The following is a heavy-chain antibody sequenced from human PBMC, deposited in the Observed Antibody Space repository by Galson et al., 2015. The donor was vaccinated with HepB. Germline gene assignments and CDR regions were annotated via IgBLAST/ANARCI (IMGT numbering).Heavy chain of an antibody. CDR1: GYSFTSYW. D-gene: IGHD1-7*01. Sequence: SGAEVKKPGESLKISCKGSGYSFTSYWIGWVRQMPGKGLEWMGIIYPGDSDTRYSPSFQGQVTISADKSISTAYLQWSSLKASDTAMYYCARRPPYVATGTTLYYFDYWGQGTLVTVSS. CDR3: ARRPPYVATGTTLYYFDY. CDR2: IYPGDSDT. V-gene: IGHV5-51*03. J-gene: IGHJ4*02.